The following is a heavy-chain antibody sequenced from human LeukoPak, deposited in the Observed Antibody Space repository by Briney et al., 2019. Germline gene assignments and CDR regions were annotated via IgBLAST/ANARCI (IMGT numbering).Heavy chain of an antibody. J-gene: IGHJ4*02. CDR1: GFTFSSYA. Sequence: GGSLRLSCAASGFTFSSYAMSWVRQAPGKGLEWVSAISGSGGSTYYADSVKGRFTVSRDNSKNTLYLLMNSLRAEDTAVYYCARYDGGSGPFDYWGQGTLVTVSS. V-gene: IGHV3-23*01. CDR3: ARYDGGSGPFDY. D-gene: IGHD3-10*01. CDR2: ISGSGGST.